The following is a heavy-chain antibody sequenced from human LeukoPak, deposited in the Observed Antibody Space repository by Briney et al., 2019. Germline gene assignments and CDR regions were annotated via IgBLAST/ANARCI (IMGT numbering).Heavy chain of an antibody. D-gene: IGHD6-19*01. J-gene: IGHJ4*02. Sequence: GGSLRLSCAASGFTFSSYWMSWVRQAPGKGLEWMGGFDPEDGETIYAQKFQGRVTMTEDTSTDTAYMELSSLRSEDTAVYYCATEHSSGWTYDYWGQGTLVTVSS. CDR3: ATEHSSGWTYDY. CDR1: GFTFSSYW. V-gene: IGHV1-24*01. CDR2: FDPEDGET.